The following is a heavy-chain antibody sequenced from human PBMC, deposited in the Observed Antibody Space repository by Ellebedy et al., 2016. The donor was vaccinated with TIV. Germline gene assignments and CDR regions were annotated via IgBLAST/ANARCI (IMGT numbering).Heavy chain of an antibody. D-gene: IGHD3-10*02. J-gene: IGHJ3*01. CDR3: TNDRGAVDSFAV. Sequence: SETLSLXXTVSGGSISGSTYYWGWIRQPPGKGLEWIVSIYFSGSTYYNPSLKSRVTISLATSKNQFSLKLSSVTAADTALYYCTNDRGAVDSFAVWGQGTVVTASS. CDR2: IYFSGST. V-gene: IGHV4-39*01. CDR1: GGSISGSTYY.